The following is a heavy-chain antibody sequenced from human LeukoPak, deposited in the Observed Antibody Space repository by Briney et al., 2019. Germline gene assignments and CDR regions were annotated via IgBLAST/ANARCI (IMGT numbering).Heavy chain of an antibody. CDR1: GGSLSVYH. CDR3: ARVPTTVVTLPYYSDF. V-gene: IGHV4-34*01. D-gene: IGHD4-23*01. Sequence: SETLSLTCAVRGGSLSVYHWKWIRDSPEKGLEWGGEINDRGCTNYTPSLKSRVTLSVDASRKQFSLRLSAVTAAETAIYYCARVPTTVVTLPYYSDFWGERTLGTVSP. J-gene: IGHJ4*02. CDR2: INDRGCT.